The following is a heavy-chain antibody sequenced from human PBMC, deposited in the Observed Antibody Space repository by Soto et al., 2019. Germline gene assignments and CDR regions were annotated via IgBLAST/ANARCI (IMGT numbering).Heavy chain of an antibody. CDR2: IYYSGST. J-gene: IGHJ3*02. D-gene: IGHD6-19*01. CDR3: ARHPSSIAVAGTPGWVFDI. CDR1: GGSISSSSYY. V-gene: IGHV4-39*01. Sequence: QLQLQESGPGLVKPSETLSLTCTVSGGSISSSSYYWGWIRQPPGKGLEWIGSIYYSGSTYYTPSLKSRVTISVDTSKNQSSLKLSSVTAADTAVYYCARHPSSIAVAGTPGWVFDIWGQGTKVTVSS.